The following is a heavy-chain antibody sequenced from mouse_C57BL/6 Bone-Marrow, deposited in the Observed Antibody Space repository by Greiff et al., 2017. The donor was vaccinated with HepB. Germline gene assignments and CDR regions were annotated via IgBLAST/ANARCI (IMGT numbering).Heavy chain of an antibody. J-gene: IGHJ4*01. CDR2: IYPRDGST. CDR3: ARRGYYGSSYVDYAMDY. CDR1: GYTFTSYD. V-gene: IGHV1-85*01. D-gene: IGHD1-1*01. Sequence: QVQLQQSGPELVKPGASVKLSCKASGYTFTSYDINWVKQRPGQGLEWIGWIYPRDGSTKYNEKFKGKATLTVDTSSSTAYMELHSLTSEDSAVYFCARRGYYGSSYVDYAMDYWGQGTSVTVSS.